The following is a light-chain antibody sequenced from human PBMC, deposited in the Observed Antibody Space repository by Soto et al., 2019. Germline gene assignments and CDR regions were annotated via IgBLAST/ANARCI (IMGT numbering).Light chain of an antibody. CDR3: QQLFDSPIT. CDR1: QDIKKY. Sequence: DIQMTQSPSSLSASVGDRVTITCQASQDIKKYLNWYQQKSGKAPKLLIYDASNLETEVPSRFRGSGSGTYFTFTISSLQPEDFATYYCQQLFDSPITFGQGTRLEIK. CDR2: DAS. J-gene: IGKJ5*01. V-gene: IGKV1-33*01.